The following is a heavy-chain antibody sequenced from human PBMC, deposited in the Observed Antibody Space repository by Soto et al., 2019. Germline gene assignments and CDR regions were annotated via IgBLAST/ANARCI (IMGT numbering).Heavy chain of an antibody. CDR3: ARAVTWGLDV. CDR2: ISRSSTGI. D-gene: IGHD3-10*01. Sequence: EVQLVESGGGLVQPGGSLRLSCAASGFTFSLYSMSWVRQAPGKGLEWVSYISRSSTGIHYADSVKGRFTISGDDATNSMHLQMNSLRDGDQAVYYCARAVTWGLDVWGQGTTVSISS. V-gene: IGHV3-48*02. J-gene: IGHJ6*02. CDR1: GFTFSLYS.